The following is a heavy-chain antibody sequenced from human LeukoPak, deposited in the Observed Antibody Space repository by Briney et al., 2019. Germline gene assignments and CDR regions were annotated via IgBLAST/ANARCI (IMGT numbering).Heavy chain of an antibody. CDR3: AREASQAFDI. CDR2: IYYSGST. J-gene: IGHJ3*02. Sequence: SETLSLTCTVSRGSISSYYWSWIRQPPGKGLEWIAYIYYSGSTRYNPSPKSRVTISVDRSKNQFSLKLNSVTAADTAVYYCAREASQAFDIWGQGTMVTVSS. CDR1: RGSISSYY. V-gene: IGHV4-59*01.